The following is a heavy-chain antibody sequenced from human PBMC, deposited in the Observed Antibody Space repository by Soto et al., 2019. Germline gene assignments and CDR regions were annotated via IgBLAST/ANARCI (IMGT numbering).Heavy chain of an antibody. J-gene: IGHJ4*02. V-gene: IGHV3-33*01. CDR1: GFTFSSYG. Sequence: GGSLRLSCAASGFTFSSYGMHWVRQAPGKGLEWVAVIWYDGSNKYYADSVKGRFTISRDNSKNTLYLQMNSLKAEDTAVYYCARDGKGHSSSWYSNDPGYYFDYWGQGTLVTVSS. D-gene: IGHD6-13*01. CDR3: ARDGKGHSSSWYSNDPGYYFDY. CDR2: IWYDGSNK.